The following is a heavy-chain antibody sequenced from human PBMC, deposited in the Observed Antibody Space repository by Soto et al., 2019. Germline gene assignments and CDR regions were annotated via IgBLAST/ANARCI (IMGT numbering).Heavy chain of an antibody. V-gene: IGHV4-61*03. J-gene: IGHJ4*02. CDR3: ASIRGAYRAIDF. CDR1: GGSVSSVGYM. Sequence: SETLSLTCNVSGGSVSSVGYMWTWIRQPPGKGLEWIGYISYTGSTNYNPSLKSRLSISVDASKNRFSLKVSSMTYADSAVYYCASIRGAYRAIDFWRQGTLVNV. D-gene: IGHD1-26*01. CDR2: ISYTGST.